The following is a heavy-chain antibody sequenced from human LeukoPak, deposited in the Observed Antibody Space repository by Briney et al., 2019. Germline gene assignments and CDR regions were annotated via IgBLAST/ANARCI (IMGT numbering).Heavy chain of an antibody. CDR3: AREVGQLDY. D-gene: IGHD1-1*01. J-gene: IGHJ4*02. V-gene: IGHV1-2*02. Sequence: ASVKVSCKASGYSFTAYFVHWVRQAPGQGLEWMGWINPKSGGTIYAQRFQGRVTMTRDTSISTVYMELNRLRSDDTAVYYCAREVGQLDYWGQGTLVTVSS. CDR1: GYSFTAYF. CDR2: INPKSGGT.